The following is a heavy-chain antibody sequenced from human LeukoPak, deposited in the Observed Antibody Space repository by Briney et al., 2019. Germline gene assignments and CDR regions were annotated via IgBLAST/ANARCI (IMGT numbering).Heavy chain of an antibody. D-gene: IGHD3-10*01. CDR2: ITGSGGST. V-gene: IGHV3-23*01. CDR3: AKGGGGDY. J-gene: IGHJ4*02. CDR1: GFTFSSYA. Sequence: GRSLRLSCAASGFTFSSYAMSWVRQAPGKGLEWVSGITGSGGSTYYADSVKGRFTISRDNSKNTLSLQMNSLRAEDTAVYYCAKGGGGDYWGQGTMVTVSS.